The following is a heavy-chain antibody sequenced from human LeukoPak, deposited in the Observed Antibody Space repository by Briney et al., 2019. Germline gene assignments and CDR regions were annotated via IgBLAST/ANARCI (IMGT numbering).Heavy chain of an antibody. V-gene: IGHV4-34*01. CDR1: GGSLSGYY. CDR2: INHSGST. D-gene: IGHD3-22*01. CDR3: ARYDSSGYYVFDY. Sequence: SETLSLTCAVYGGSLSGYYWSWIRQPPGEGLEWIGEINHSGSTNYNPSLKSRVTISVDTSKNQFSLKLSSVTAADTAVYYCARYDSSGYYVFDYWGQGTLVTVSS. J-gene: IGHJ4*02.